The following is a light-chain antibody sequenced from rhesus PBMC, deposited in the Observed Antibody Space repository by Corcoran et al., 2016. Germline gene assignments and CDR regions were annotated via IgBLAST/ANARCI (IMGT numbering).Light chain of an antibody. V-gene: IGKV1-74*01. CDR3: QHGYGTPLT. Sequence: DIQMTQSPSSLSASVGDRVTITCRASINVNNYLNWYQQKPGKAPKLLIYKATTLKSGVPSRFSGSGSGTDYTFTSSSLQPEDVGTYYCQHGYGTPLTFGGGTKVEIK. J-gene: IGKJ4*01. CDR2: KAT. CDR1: INVNNY.